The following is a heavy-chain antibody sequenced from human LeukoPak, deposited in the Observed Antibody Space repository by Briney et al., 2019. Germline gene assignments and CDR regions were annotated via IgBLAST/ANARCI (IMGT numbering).Heavy chain of an antibody. Sequence: PGGSLRLSCAASGFYFNRYDMHWVRQSRGKGREWVSAIGTAGDTYYPDSVKGRFTISRENGKNSLYLQMNSLRAGDTAVYYCARGGPITIAGGVSYYYYGMDIWGQGTTVTVSS. CDR1: GFYFNRYD. J-gene: IGHJ6*02. V-gene: IGHV3-13*04. CDR3: ARGGPITIAGGVSYYYYGMDI. D-gene: IGHD3-10*01. CDR2: IGTAGDT.